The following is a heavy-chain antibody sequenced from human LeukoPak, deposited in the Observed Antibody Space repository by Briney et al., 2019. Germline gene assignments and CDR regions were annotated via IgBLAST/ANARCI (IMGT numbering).Heavy chain of an antibody. CDR2: IYYSGST. Sequence: SETLSLTCTISGGSISSYYWSWIRQPPGKGLEWIGYIYYSGSTNYNPSLKSRVTISVDTSKNQFSLKLSSVTAADTAVYYCARDGGGLALDIWGQGTIVTVSS. D-gene: IGHD2-15*01. J-gene: IGHJ3*02. V-gene: IGHV4-59*12. CDR1: GGSISSYY. CDR3: ARDGGGLALDI.